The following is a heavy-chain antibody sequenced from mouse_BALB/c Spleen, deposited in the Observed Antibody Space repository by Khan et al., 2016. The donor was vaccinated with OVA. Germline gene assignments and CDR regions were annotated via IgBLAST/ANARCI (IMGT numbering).Heavy chain of an antibody. CDR1: GYTFINYW. V-gene: IGHV1-7*01. CDR3: ARRGLRWDFDY. Sequence: VQLKQFGAELAKPGASVKMSCKASGYTFINYWILWVKQRPGQGLEWIGYINPSTGYTEYNQNFKDKATLTADKSSSTAYMQLSSLTSEDSAVYYCARRGLRWDFDYWGQGTTLTVSS. J-gene: IGHJ2*01. CDR2: INPSTGYT. D-gene: IGHD1-1*01.